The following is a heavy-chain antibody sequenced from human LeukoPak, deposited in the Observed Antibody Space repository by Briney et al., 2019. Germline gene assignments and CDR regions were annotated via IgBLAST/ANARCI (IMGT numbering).Heavy chain of an antibody. Sequence: SETLSLTCAVSGGSISSGGYSWSWIRQPPGKGLEWIGYIYHSGSAYYNPSLKSRVTISVDTSKNQFSLKLSSVTAADTAVYYCARTDIAVAGMVDYWGQGPLVTVSS. CDR2: IYHSGSA. D-gene: IGHD6-19*01. V-gene: IGHV4-30-2*01. CDR3: ARTDIAVAGMVDY. CDR1: GGSISSGGYS. J-gene: IGHJ4*02.